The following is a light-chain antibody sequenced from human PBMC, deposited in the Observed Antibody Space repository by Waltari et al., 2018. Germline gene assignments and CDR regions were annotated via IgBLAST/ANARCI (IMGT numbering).Light chain of an antibody. CDR2: AAS. CDR3: LQSNIYPLT. V-gene: IGKV1-17*01. CDR1: QGIRTD. Sequence: DIQRTQSPSSLSASVGDRVTITCRARQGIRTDLSWFQQRTGKAPKRLIYAASNLESGVPSRFSGSGSGTEFTLTVSSLRPEDFATYFCLQSNIYPLTFGQGTKVEI. J-gene: IGKJ1*01.